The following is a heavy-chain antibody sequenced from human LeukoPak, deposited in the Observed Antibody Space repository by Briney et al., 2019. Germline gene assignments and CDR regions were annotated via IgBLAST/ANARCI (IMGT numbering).Heavy chain of an antibody. D-gene: IGHD5-18*01. CDR3: AKVDTAMANYYGMDV. V-gene: IGHV3-30*18. CDR1: GFTFSSYG. CDR2: ISYDGSNK. Sequence: PGGSLRLSCAASGFTFSSYGMRWVRQAPGKGLEWVAVISYDGSNKYYADSVKGRFTISRDNSKNTLYLQMNSLRAEDTAVYYCAKVDTAMANYYGMDVWGQGTTVTVSS. J-gene: IGHJ6*02.